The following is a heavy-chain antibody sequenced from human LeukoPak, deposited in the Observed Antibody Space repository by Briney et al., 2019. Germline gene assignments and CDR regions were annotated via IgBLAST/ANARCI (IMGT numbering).Heavy chain of an antibody. CDR3: AKDRDRVYSGYDPSPFDY. CDR2: ISGSGGST. Sequence: GGSLRLSCAASGFTFSSYAMSWVRQAPGKGLEWVSAISGSGGSTYYADSVKGWFTISRDNSKNTLYLQMNSLRAEDTAVYYCAKDRDRVYSGYDPSPFDYWGQGTLVTVSS. CDR1: GFTFSSYA. D-gene: IGHD5-12*01. V-gene: IGHV3-23*01. J-gene: IGHJ4*02.